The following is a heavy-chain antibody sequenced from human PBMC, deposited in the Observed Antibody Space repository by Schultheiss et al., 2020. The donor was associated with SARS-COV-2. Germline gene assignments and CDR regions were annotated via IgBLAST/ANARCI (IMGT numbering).Heavy chain of an antibody. D-gene: IGHD3-10*01. Sequence: GGSLRLSCAASGFTFSSYAMSWVRQAPGKGLEWVSVIYSGGSTYYADSVKGRFTISRDNSKNTLYLQMNSLRAEDTAVYYCARAAGGGTMVRGVIRYFDYWGQGTLVTVSS. CDR3: ARAAGGGTMVRGVIRYFDY. CDR1: GFTFSSYA. CDR2: IYSGGST. V-gene: IGHV3-66*01. J-gene: IGHJ4*02.